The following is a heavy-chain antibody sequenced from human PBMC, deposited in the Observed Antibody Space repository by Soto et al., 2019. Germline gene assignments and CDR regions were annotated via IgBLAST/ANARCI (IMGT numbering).Heavy chain of an antibody. D-gene: IGHD6-6*01. CDR1: GGSFSDYY. CDR2: INHSGST. V-gene: IGHV4-34*01. CDR3: SSSFEARPGYYYYGTDL. J-gene: IGHJ6*02. Sequence: PSETLSLTCAVYGGSFSDYYWSWIRQPPGKGLEWIGEINHSGSTNYTPSLKRRVTMSIDTSKNQISLRLSSVTAADTAVYYCSSSFEARPGYYYYGTDLWGQGTTVTVSS.